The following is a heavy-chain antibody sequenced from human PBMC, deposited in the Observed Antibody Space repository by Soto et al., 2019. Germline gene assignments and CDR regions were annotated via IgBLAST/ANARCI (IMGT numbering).Heavy chain of an antibody. D-gene: IGHD2-8*02. V-gene: IGHV3-30*03. CDR2: ISRDGGTK. CDR3: TGEVASGY. Sequence: QVQLVESVGGVVQPGKSLRLSCAVSGFTVSTYGMHWVRQAPGKGLEWVAVISRDGGTKYYADSVKGRFTISRDNSRNTLLLEMNSLRGDDMAVYYCTGEVASGYWGQGTLVTVSS. J-gene: IGHJ4*02. CDR1: GFTVSTYG.